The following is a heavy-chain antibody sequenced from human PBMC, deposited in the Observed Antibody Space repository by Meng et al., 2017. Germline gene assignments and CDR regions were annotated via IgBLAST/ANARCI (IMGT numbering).Heavy chain of an antibody. J-gene: IGHJ4*02. Sequence: SETLSLTCTVSGGSISSSSYYWGWIRQPPGKGLEWIGSIYYSGSTYYNPSLKSRVTISVDTSKNQFSLKLSSMTAADTAVYYCASIGVGLGIYFDYWGQGTLVTVSS. CDR2: IYYSGST. V-gene: IGHV4-39*07. CDR1: GGSISSSSYY. CDR3: ASIGVGLGIYFDY. D-gene: IGHD3-16*01.